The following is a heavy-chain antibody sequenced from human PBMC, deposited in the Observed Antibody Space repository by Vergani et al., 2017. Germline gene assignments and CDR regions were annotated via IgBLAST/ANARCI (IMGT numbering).Heavy chain of an antibody. V-gene: IGHV3-23*01. Sequence: EVQLLESGGGLVQPGGSLRLTCAASEFTFSNYAMNWVRQAPGKGLEWVSGISGSGVSAYYTDSVKGRFTISKDNSKNMLFLQMNNLRTEDTAIYYCAKARDPNCKGGNSSSYYYGLDLWGQGTTVTVSS. J-gene: IGHJ6*02. CDR3: AKARDPNCKGGNSSSYYYGLDL. CDR1: EFTFSNYA. CDR2: ISGSGVSA. D-gene: IGHD2/OR15-2a*01.